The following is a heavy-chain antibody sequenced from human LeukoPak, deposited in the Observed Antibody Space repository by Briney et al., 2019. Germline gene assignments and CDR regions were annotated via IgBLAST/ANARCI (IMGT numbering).Heavy chain of an antibody. V-gene: IGHV3-33*01. Sequence: SGGSLRVSCAASGFTFTSYGMHWVRQAPGEGLEWVAVIWYDGTNEKYADSVKGRFTISRDNSKNTLCPQMNSLRAEDTAVYYCARDFYGGKGEYYDYWGQGTLVTVSS. CDR1: GFTFTSYG. CDR2: IWYDGTNE. D-gene: IGHD4-23*01. CDR3: ARDFYGGKGEYYDY. J-gene: IGHJ4*02.